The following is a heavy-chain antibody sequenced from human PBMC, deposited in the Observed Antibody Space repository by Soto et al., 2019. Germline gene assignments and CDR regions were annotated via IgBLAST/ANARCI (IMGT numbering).Heavy chain of an antibody. D-gene: IGHD6-19*01. CDR3: GRRHSGWYFDY. CDR1: GFIFSSYA. Sequence: EVQLLESGGGLVQPGGSLRLSCAASGFIFSSYAMSWVRQAPGKGLEWVAAISGSGGSTYNADSVKGRFTISRDNSKNTLYLQVNSLSAGDTAVYYCGRRHSGWYFDYWGQGTLVTVSS. J-gene: IGHJ4*02. CDR2: ISGSGGST. V-gene: IGHV3-23*01.